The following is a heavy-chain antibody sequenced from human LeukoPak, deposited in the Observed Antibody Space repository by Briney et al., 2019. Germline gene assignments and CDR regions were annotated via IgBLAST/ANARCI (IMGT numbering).Heavy chain of an antibody. Sequence: SQTLSLTCTVSGGSISSGGYYWSWIRQHPGKGLEWIGYVYYSGSTYYNPSLKSRVTISVDTSKNQFSLKLSSVTAADTAVYYCARAWQQLAYYYGMDVWGQGTTVTVSS. CDR3: ARAWQQLAYYYGMDV. V-gene: IGHV4-31*03. CDR1: GGSISSGGYY. D-gene: IGHD6-13*01. CDR2: VYYSGST. J-gene: IGHJ6*02.